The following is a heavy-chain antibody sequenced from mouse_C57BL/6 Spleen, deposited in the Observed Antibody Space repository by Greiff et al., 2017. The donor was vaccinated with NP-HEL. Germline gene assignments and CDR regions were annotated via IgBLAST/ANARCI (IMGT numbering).Heavy chain of an antibody. CDR2: IWSGGSN. V-gene: IGHV2-2*01. CDR3: ARNGITTLYYYAMDY. Sequence: VQLVESGPGLVQPSQSLSITCTVSGFSLTSYGVHWVRQSPGKGLEWLGVIWSGGSNDYNEAFISRLSISKDNAKGQVFFKMNSLQAYDTAIYYCARNGITTLYYYAMDYWGQGTSVTVSS. J-gene: IGHJ4*01. CDR1: GFSLTSYG. D-gene: IGHD2-4*01.